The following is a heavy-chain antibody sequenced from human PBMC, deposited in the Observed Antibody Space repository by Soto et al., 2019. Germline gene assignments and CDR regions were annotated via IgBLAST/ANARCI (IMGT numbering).Heavy chain of an antibody. CDR2: SKSKTDGGTT. CDR3: TTLPTYYDFWSGYPIDY. D-gene: IGHD3-3*01. V-gene: IGHV3-15*07. Sequence: SVSNAWMNWVRQAPGKGLEWVGRSKSKTDGGTTDYAAPVKGRFTISRDDSKNTLYLQMNSLKTEDTAVYYCTTLPTYYDFWSGYPIDYWGQGTLVTVSS. CDR1: SVSNAW. J-gene: IGHJ4*02.